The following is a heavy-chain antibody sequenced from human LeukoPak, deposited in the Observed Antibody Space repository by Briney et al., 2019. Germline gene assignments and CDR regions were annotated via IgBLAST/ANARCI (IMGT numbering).Heavy chain of an antibody. CDR3: GIMITFGGVIVIPDDAFDT. D-gene: IGHD3-16*02. CDR2: ISSSSSYI. J-gene: IGHJ3*02. CDR1: GFTFSSYS. Sequence: GGSLRLSCAASGFTFSSYSMNWVRQAPGKGLEWVSSISSSSSYIHYADSVKGRFTISRDNAKNSLYLQMNSLRAEDTAVYYCGIMITFGGVIVIPDDAFDTWGQGTMVTVSS. V-gene: IGHV3-21*01.